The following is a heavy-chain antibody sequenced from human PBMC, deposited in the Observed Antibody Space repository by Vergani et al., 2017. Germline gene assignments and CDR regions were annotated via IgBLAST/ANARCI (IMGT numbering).Heavy chain of an antibody. V-gene: IGHV4-30-4*01. CDR1: GGSISSGDYY. D-gene: IGHD4-23*01. CDR3: ARDNPTVVTPCAFDI. Sequence: QVQLQESGPGLVKPSQTLSLTCTVSGGSISSGDYYWSWIRQPPGKGLEWIGYIYYSGSPYYNPSLKSRVTISVETSKNQFSLKLSSVTAADTAVYYCARDNPTVVTPCAFDIWGQGTMVTVSS. J-gene: IGHJ3*02. CDR2: IYYSGSP.